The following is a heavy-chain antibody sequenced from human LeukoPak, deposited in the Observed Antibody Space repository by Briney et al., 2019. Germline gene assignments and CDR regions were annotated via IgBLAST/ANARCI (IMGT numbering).Heavy chain of an antibody. V-gene: IGHV4-39*07. J-gene: IGHJ6*03. CDR2: IYYSGST. Sequence: TSETLSLTCTVSGDSISSGDYYWGWIRQPPGKGLEWIGSIYYSGSTYYNPSLKSRVTISLDTSKNQFSLKLSSVTAADTAVYYCARATWGYYYYMDVWGKGTTVTVSS. D-gene: IGHD1-26*01. CDR1: GDSISSGDYY. CDR3: ARATWGYYYYMDV.